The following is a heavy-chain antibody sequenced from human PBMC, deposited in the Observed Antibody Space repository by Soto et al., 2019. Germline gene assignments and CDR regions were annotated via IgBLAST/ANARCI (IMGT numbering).Heavy chain of an antibody. Sequence: SETLSLTCAVYGGSFSGYYWSWIRRPPGKGLEWIGEINHSGSTNYNPSLKSRVTISVDTSKNQFSLKLSSVTAADTAVYYCARGRGRAGAHYYYGMDVWGQGTTVTVSS. CDR3: ARGRGRAGAHYYYGMDV. CDR1: GGSFSGYY. V-gene: IGHV4-34*01. J-gene: IGHJ6*02. CDR2: INHSGST. D-gene: IGHD6-25*01.